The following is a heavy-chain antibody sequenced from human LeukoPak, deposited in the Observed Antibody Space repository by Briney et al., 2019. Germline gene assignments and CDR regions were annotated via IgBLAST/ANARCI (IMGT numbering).Heavy chain of an antibody. Sequence: SETLSLTCTVSGGSISSYYWSWIRQPPGKGLEWIGYIYYSGSTNYNPSLKSRVTISVGTSKNQFSLKLSSVTAADTAVYYCARQGGGFWYFDLWGRGTLVTVSS. J-gene: IGHJ2*01. CDR2: IYYSGST. CDR3: ARQGGGFWYFDL. CDR1: GGSISSYY. D-gene: IGHD6-25*01. V-gene: IGHV4-59*08.